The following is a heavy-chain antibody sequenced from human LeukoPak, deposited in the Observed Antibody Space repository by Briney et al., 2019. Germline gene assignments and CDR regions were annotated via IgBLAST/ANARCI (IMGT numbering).Heavy chain of an antibody. V-gene: IGHV3-7*01. CDR3: AREARVCYDFGDFDY. CDR2: IKQDGSEK. D-gene: IGHD2-8*01. J-gene: IGHJ4*02. CDR1: GFTFSSYW. Sequence: GGSLRLSCAAAGFTFSSYWMSWVRQAPGKGLEWVANIKQDGSEKYYVDSVKGRFTISRDNFKNTLYLQINSLRAEDTAVYYCAREARVCYDFGDFDYWGQGTLVTVSS.